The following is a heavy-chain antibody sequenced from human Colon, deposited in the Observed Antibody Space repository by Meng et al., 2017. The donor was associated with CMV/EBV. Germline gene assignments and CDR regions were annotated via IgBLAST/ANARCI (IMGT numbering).Heavy chain of an antibody. V-gene: IGHV1-18*01. CDR1: GYTFTNFG. CDR2: ISPYNGDT. CDR3: ARELARGGY. Sequence: QVKLVQSGAEGKKPGASGKVSCKTSGYTFTNFGISWVRQAPGQGLEWMAYISPYNGDTNYAQRFQGRVALTTDTSTSTVYMELGSLTSDDTAMYYCARELARGGYWGQGTLVTVSS. J-gene: IGHJ4*02.